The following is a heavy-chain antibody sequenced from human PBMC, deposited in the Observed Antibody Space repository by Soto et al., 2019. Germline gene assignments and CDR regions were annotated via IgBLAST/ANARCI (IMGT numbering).Heavy chain of an antibody. Sequence: SETLSLTCTVSGGSISSKSYSWGWIRQPPGKGLEWIGTFYYSENTYYNPSLKSRVTISVDTSKNQFSLKLSSVTAADTAVYYCAKLAGYCSGNSCHGDYAMDVWGQGTTVTVSS. J-gene: IGHJ6*02. V-gene: IGHV4-39*01. D-gene: IGHD2-2*01. CDR1: GGSISSKSYS. CDR2: FYYSENT. CDR3: AKLAGYCSGNSCHGDYAMDV.